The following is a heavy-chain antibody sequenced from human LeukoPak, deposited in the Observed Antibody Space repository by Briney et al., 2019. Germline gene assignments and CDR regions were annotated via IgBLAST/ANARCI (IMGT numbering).Heavy chain of an antibody. Sequence: SETLSLTCTVSGGSINSGSYYWGWHRQPPGKGLEWLGTIYYSGSDYYNPSLTSRVTISVDTSKNQFSLKLNSVTAADTAVYYFARCPWGPRRCFDYGGQGTLVTVSS. CDR2: IYYSGSD. V-gene: IGHV4-39*07. CDR3: ARCPWGPRRCFDY. D-gene: IGHD7-27*01. J-gene: IGHJ4*02. CDR1: GGSINSGSYY.